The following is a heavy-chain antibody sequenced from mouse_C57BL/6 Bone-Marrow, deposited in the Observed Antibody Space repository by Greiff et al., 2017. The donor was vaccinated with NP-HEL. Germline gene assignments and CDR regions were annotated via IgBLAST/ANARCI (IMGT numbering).Heavy chain of an antibody. CDR1: GYTFTDYY. CDR3: ASLYDGYWYFDV. CDR2: INPNNGGT. D-gene: IGHD2-3*01. Sequence: EVQLQQSGPELVKPGASVKISCKASGYTFTDYYMNWVKQSHGKSLEWIGDINPNNGGTSYNQKFKGKATLTVDKSSSTAYMELRSLTSEDSAVYYCASLYDGYWYFDVWGTGTTVTVSS. J-gene: IGHJ1*03. V-gene: IGHV1-26*01.